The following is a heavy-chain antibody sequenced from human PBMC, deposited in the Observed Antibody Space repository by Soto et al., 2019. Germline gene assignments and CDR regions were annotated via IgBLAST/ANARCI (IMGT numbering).Heavy chain of an antibody. CDR1: GFTFSGSA. CDR3: ARDPDYYDSSGYYPEYFQH. J-gene: IGHJ1*01. D-gene: IGHD3-22*01. CDR2: IRSKTNSYAI. V-gene: IGHV3-73*01. Sequence: PGGSLRLSCAASGFTFSGSAMHLVRQASGKGLEWVGRIRSKTNSYAIAYVASVKGRFTISRDDSKNTAYLQMNSLKTEDTAVYYCARDPDYYDSSGYYPEYFQHWGQGTLVTVSS.